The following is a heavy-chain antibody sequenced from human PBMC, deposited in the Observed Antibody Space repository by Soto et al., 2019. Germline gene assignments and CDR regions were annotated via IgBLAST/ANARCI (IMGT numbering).Heavy chain of an antibody. CDR2: IYYSGNT. CDR1: GGSIGGYY. D-gene: IGHD3-16*01. V-gene: IGHV4-59*01. CDR3: ARDLGSLGGFDY. J-gene: IGHJ4*02. Sequence: SETLSLTCTVSGGSIGGYYWSWIRQPPGKGLEWIAYIYYSGNTNYNPSLKSRVTISVDTSKNHFSLKMSSVTAADTAAYYCARDLGSLGGFDYWGQGAVVTVSS.